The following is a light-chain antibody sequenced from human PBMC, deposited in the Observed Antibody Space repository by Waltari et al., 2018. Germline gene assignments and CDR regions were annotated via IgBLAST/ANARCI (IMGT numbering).Light chain of an antibody. CDR1: ENVNNY. CDR3: QHGYGTPWT. CDR2: KAS. Sequence: DIHMTQSPSSLSPSVGARVTIPCRASENVNNYLNWYQQKPGKAPKRLIYKASTLQSGVPSRFSGSGSGTDYTFTISSLQSEDVGTYYCQHGYGTPWTFGQGTKVEIK. V-gene: IGKV1-39*01. J-gene: IGKJ1*01.